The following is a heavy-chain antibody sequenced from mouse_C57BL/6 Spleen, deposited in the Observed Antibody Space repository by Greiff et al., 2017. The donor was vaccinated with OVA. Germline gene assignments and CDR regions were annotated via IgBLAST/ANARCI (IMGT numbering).Heavy chain of an antibody. CDR3: ARRLGRNYAMDY. Sequence: QVQLQQSGAELVMPGASVKLSCKASGYTFTSYWMHWVKQRPGQGLEWIGEIDPSDSYTNYNQKFKGKSTLTVDKSSSTAYMQLSSLTSEDSAVYYCARRLGRNYAMDYWGQGTSVTVSS. CDR2: IDPSDSYT. V-gene: IGHV1-69*01. J-gene: IGHJ4*01. CDR1: GYTFTSYW. D-gene: IGHD4-1*01.